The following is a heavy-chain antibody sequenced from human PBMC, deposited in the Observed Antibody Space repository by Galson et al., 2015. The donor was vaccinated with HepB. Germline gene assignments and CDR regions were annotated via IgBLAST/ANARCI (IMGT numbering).Heavy chain of an antibody. CDR3: AGYCSVGTCYADAFEI. D-gene: IGHD2-15*01. J-gene: IGHJ3*02. CDR1: GDSVSNNNAG. Sequence: CAISGDSVSNNNAGWNWIRQSTSRGLEWLGRTYYRSRWYSDYAVSVKSRITINADTSKNEFSLQLNSVTPDDTAVYFCAGYCSVGTCYADAFEIWGRGTMVTVSS. CDR2: TYYRSRWYS. V-gene: IGHV6-1*01.